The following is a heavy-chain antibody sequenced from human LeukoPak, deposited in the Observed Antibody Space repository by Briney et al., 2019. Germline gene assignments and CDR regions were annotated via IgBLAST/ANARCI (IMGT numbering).Heavy chain of an antibody. D-gene: IGHD2-2*01. Sequence: PGGSLRLSCAASGFTFSSYTFSTYAMSWVRQAPGKGLEWVSVIYSGGSGSTYYADSVKGRFTISRDNSKNTLNLQMNSLRAEDTAVYYCAHRKATSWAHDYWGQGTLVTVSS. V-gene: IGHV3-23*03. CDR3: AHRKATSWAHDY. CDR2: IYSGGSGST. J-gene: IGHJ4*02. CDR1: GFTFSSYTFSTYA.